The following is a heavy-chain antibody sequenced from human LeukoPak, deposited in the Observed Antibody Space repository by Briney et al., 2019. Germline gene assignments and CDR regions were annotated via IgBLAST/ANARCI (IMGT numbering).Heavy chain of an antibody. CDR3: ARDLSIAAADYYFDY. J-gene: IGHJ4*02. CDR1: GFTFNNYA. V-gene: IGHV3-30-3*01. Sequence: GRSLRLSCAASGFTFNNYAIHWVRQAPGKGLEWVAVISYIGNNKYYADSVKGRFTISRDNSKNTLYLQMNSLRAEDTAVYYCARDLSIAAADYYFDYWGQGTLVTVSS. CDR2: ISYIGNNK. D-gene: IGHD6-13*01.